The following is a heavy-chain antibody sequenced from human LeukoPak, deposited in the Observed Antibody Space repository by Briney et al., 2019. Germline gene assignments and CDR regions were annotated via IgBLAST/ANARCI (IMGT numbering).Heavy chain of an antibody. CDR2: MNPNSGNT. CDR3: ARNPTRYCSGGSCANWFDP. CDR1: GYTFTSYD. Sequence: ASVKVSCKASGYTFTSYDINWVRQATGQGLEWMGWMNPNSGNTGYAQKFQGRVTMTRNTSISTAYMELSSLGSEDTAVYYCARNPTRYCSGGSCANWFDPWGQGTLVTVSS. V-gene: IGHV1-8*01. J-gene: IGHJ5*02. D-gene: IGHD2-15*01.